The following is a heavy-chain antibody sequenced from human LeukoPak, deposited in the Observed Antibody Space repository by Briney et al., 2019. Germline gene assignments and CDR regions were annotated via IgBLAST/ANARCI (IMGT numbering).Heavy chain of an antibody. Sequence: GGSLRLSCAASGFTFGNRWMTWVRQAPGKGLEWLAHIKEDGSETAYVDSVRGRFTISRDNAKNSLYLQMSSLRDEDTAVYYCARDRGFFLFDYWGQGTLVSVSS. CDR2: IKEDGSET. CDR1: GFTFGNRW. D-gene: IGHD3-10*01. V-gene: IGHV3-7*01. CDR3: ARDRGFFLFDY. J-gene: IGHJ4*02.